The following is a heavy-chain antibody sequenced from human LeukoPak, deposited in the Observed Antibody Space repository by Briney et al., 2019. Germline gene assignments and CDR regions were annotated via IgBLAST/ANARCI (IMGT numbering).Heavy chain of an antibody. D-gene: IGHD3-10*01. J-gene: IGHJ3*02. CDR1: GGSISSSSYY. CDR3: AGHVGYYGSGSYLDAFDI. Sequence: SETLSLTCSVSGGSISSSSYYWGWIRQPPGKGLEWIGSIYYSGSTYYNPSLKSRVTISVDTSKNQFSLKLSSVTAADTAVYYCAGHVGYYGSGSYLDAFDIWGQGTMVTVSS. CDR2: IYYSGST. V-gene: IGHV4-39*01.